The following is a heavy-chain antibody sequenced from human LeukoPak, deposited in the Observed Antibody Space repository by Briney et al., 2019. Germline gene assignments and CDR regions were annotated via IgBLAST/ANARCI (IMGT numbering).Heavy chain of an antibody. V-gene: IGHV3-23*01. CDR3: ANVRGHIVVVTAIRNAFDI. J-gene: IGHJ3*02. D-gene: IGHD2-21*02. CDR1: GGTFSSYA. Sequence: GASVKVSCKASGGTFSSYAMSWVRQAPGKGLEWVSAISGSGGSTYYADSVKGRFTISRDNSKNTLYLQMNSLRAEDTAVYYCANVRGHIVVVTAIRNAFDIWGQGTMVTVSS. CDR2: ISGSGGST.